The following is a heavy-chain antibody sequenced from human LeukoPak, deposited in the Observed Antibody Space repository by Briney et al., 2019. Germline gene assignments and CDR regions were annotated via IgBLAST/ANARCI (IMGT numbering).Heavy chain of an antibody. J-gene: IGHJ4*02. CDR1: GFTFSSYS. D-gene: IGHD3-22*01. V-gene: IGHV3-21*06. Sequence: PGGSLRLSCAASGFTFSSYSMNWVRQAPGKGLEWVSSISSSSSYIYYADSVKGRFTISRDNAKNSLYLQMNSLRAEDTAVYYCARQRLNYYDSSGPFDYWGQGILVTVSS. CDR2: ISSSSSYI. CDR3: ARQRLNYYDSSGPFDY.